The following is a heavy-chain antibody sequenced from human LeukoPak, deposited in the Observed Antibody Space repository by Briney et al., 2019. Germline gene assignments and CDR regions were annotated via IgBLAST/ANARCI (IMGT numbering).Heavy chain of an antibody. J-gene: IGHJ3*02. CDR1: GGSFSSYY. D-gene: IGHD3-9*01. Sequence: PSETLSLTCSASGGSFSSYYWSWIRLPPGKGLEWIGYLSKSGNTNYSPSIKSRVTIFGDTSKNQFFLKLSSVTAADTAMYYCARARYVNSFYAFDIWGQGTLVTVSS. CDR3: ARARYVNSFYAFDI. CDR2: LSKSGNT. V-gene: IGHV4-59*01.